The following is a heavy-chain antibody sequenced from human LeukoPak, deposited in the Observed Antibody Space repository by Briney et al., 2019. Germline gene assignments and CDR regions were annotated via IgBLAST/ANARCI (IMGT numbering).Heavy chain of an antibody. D-gene: IGHD3-10*01. CDR3: ARGGRYYYGSRPYYYYMDV. CDR1: GVSFSGYY. Sequence: SETLSLTCAVYGVSFSGYYWSWIRQPPGKGLEWIGEINHSGSTNYNPSLKSRVTISVDTSKNQFSLELSSVTAADTAVYYCARGGRYYYGSRPYYYYMDVWGKGTTVTISS. V-gene: IGHV4-34*01. CDR2: INHSGST. J-gene: IGHJ6*03.